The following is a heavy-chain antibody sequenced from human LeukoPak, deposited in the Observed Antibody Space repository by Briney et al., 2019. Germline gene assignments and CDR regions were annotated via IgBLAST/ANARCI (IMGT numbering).Heavy chain of an antibody. Sequence: SVKVSCKASGGTFSSYAISWVRQAPGQGLEWMGGIIPIFGTANYAQKFQGRVTITADESTSTAYMELSSLRSEDTAVYYCARATYYYDSSGYHYFDYWGQGTLVTVSS. D-gene: IGHD3-22*01. J-gene: IGHJ4*02. CDR1: GGTFSSYA. CDR3: ARATYYYDSSGYHYFDY. V-gene: IGHV1-69*13. CDR2: IIPIFGTA.